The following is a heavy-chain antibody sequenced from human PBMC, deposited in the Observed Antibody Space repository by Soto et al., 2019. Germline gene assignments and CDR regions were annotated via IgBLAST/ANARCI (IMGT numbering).Heavy chain of an antibody. V-gene: IGHV4-34*02. CDR3: ARTDIVTTNCFDP. Sequence: QVHLQQWGAGLLKPSETLSLTCAVYGESFIGYYWTWIRQPPGKGLEWIGEINHRGSANYNPSLKSRVTISVDTSNNQFSLKWSSVTAADTYVYYCARTDIVTTNCFDPWGQGTLVTVSS. CDR1: GESFIGYY. D-gene: IGHD5-12*01. CDR2: INHRGSA. J-gene: IGHJ5*02.